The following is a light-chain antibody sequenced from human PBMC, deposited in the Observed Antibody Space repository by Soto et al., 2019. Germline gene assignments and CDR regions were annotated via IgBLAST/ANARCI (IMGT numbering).Light chain of an antibody. V-gene: IGLV2-23*02. CDR3: CSYAGSSMFV. Sequence: SALTQPASVSGSPGQSITISCTGSSSDVGPYNLVSWYQHHPGKAPKLMISEVVKRPSGVSNRFSGSQSGNSASLTISGLQDDDADDYCCCSYAGSSMFVFGGGTKLTVL. CDR2: EVV. CDR1: SSDVGPYNL. J-gene: IGLJ2*01.